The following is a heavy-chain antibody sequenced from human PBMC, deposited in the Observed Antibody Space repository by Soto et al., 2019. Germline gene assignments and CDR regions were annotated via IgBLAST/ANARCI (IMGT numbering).Heavy chain of an antibody. V-gene: IGHV3-48*01. J-gene: IGHJ2*01. Sequence: GGSLRLSCAASGFTFSNAWMNWVRQAPGQGLEWVSYISLSSGNIHYADSVRGRFTVSRDNAKNSLYLQMNSLRAEDTAVYYCARDPSRGSEWARYLDLWGRGTLVTVSS. CDR3: ARDPSRGSEWARYLDL. CDR1: GFTFSNAW. CDR2: ISLSSGNI. D-gene: IGHD1-26*01.